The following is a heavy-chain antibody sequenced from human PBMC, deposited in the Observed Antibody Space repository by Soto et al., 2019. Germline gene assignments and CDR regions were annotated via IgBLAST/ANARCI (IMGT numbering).Heavy chain of an antibody. D-gene: IGHD1-26*01. CDR1: GGSISSGGYS. CDR3: TGGKSIGFPTSGSYWRDWFDP. J-gene: IGHJ5*02. Sequence: SETLSLTCAVSGGSISSGGYSWSWIRQPPGKGLEWIGYIYHSGSTYYNTSLKSRVTISVDRSKNQFSLKLSSVTAADTAVYYCTGGKSIGFPTSGSYWRDWFDPWGQGTLVTVSS. V-gene: IGHV4-30-2*01. CDR2: IYHSGST.